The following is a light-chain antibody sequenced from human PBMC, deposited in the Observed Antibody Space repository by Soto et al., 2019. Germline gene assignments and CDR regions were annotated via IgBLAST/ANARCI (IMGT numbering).Light chain of an antibody. CDR3: SSYTSSSTPYV. CDR2: DVS. CDR1: SSDVGVCNY. J-gene: IGLJ1*01. V-gene: IGLV2-14*01. Sequence: QSALSQAASVSGSPGQAITISCTGTSSDVGVCNYVSWYQQHPGKAPKLMIYDVSNRPSGVSNRFSGSKSGNTASLTISGLQAEDEADYYFSSYTSSSTPYVVGTGTKVTVL.